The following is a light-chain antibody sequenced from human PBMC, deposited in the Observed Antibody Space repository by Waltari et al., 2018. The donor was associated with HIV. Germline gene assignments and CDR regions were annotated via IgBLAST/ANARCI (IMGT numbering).Light chain of an antibody. CDR1: SSTLANDY. V-gene: IGLV1-51*01. Sequence: QSVLTQPPSVSAAPGQTVTISCSGSSSTLANDYVSWYQHVPGAAPKLLIYDNNKRPSGIPDRFSGSKSGTSATLDFTGLQTGDEADYYCGTWDPRLSVGVFGGGTKLTVL. J-gene: IGLJ2*01. CDR2: DNN. CDR3: GTWDPRLSVGV.